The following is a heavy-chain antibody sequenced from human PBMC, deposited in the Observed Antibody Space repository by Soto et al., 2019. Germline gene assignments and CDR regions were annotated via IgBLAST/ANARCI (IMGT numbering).Heavy chain of an antibody. J-gene: IGHJ4*02. D-gene: IGHD3-22*01. V-gene: IGHV4-39*07. CDR1: AGSISSTTYY. CDR2: IYYSGST. Sequence: SETLSLTCIVSAGSISSTTYYWGWIRQPPGKGLEWIGSIYYSGSTSYNPSLKSRVTISVDTSKNQFSLKLSSVTAADTAVYYCARDRGGNYYDSTGLDYWGQGTLVTVSS. CDR3: ARDRGGNYYDSTGLDY.